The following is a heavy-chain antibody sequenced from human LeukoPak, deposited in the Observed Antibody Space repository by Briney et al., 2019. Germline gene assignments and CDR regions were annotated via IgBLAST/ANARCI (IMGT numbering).Heavy chain of an antibody. V-gene: IGHV4-39*01. CDR1: GGSISSSSTY. D-gene: IGHD6-6*01. Sequence: SETLSLTCTVSGGSISSSSTYWGWIRQPLGKGLEWIGTFYYGGSTYYNPSLKSRVTISVDASKNQFSLKLSSVTAADTAFYYCGRQGVAARRPNWFGPWGRGNLVTVSS. J-gene: IGHJ5*02. CDR3: GRQGVAARRPNWFGP. CDR2: FYYGGST.